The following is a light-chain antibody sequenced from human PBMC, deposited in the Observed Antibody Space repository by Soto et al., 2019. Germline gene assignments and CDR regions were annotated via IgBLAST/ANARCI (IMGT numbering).Light chain of an antibody. Sequence: IDMKGAPDSLYISPANPLHLSSLASQSASSSYLAWYQQKPGQAHRLLIYGASSRATGIPDRFSGSGSGTDFTLTISRLEPEDFAVYYCQQDGSSTWKFAQGTKVDI. CDR3: QQDGSSTWK. CDR2: GAS. CDR1: QSASSSY. V-gene: IGKV3-20*01. J-gene: IGKJ1*01.